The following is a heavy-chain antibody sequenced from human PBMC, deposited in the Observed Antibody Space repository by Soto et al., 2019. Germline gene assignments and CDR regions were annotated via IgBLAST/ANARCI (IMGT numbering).Heavy chain of an antibody. CDR3: AKGSSEYSASVDK. Sequence: EVQLLESGGGLVQPGGSLRLSCAASGFAFSSYAMVWVRQAPGKGLEWVSVISARGGGLYFPDSVKGRFTISRDNSKNVLSLEMNSLRAEATATYFCAKGSSEYSASVDKWGQGTRVVVSS. J-gene: IGHJ4*02. D-gene: IGHD5-12*01. CDR1: GFAFSSYA. CDR2: ISARGGGL. V-gene: IGHV3-23*01.